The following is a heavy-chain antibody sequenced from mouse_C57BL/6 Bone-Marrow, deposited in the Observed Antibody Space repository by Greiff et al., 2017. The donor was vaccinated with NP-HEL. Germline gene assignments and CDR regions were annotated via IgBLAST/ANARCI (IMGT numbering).Heavy chain of an antibody. Sequence: EVKLVESGGGLVKPGGSLKLSCAASGFTFSSYAMSWVRQTPEKRLEWVATISDGGSYTYYPDNVKGRFTISRDNAKNNLYLQMSHLKSEDTAMYYCARDGRLRRVMDYWGQGTSVTVSS. CDR1: GFTFSSYA. D-gene: IGHD2-4*01. V-gene: IGHV5-4*01. CDR2: ISDGGSYT. CDR3: ARDGRLRRVMDY. J-gene: IGHJ4*01.